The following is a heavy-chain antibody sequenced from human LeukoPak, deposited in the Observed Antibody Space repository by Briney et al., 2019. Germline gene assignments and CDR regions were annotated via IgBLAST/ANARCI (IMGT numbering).Heavy chain of an antibody. Sequence: TGGSLRLSCTASGFTFSTYWMHWVRQAPGKGLVWVSRINSDGTRISYMDSVKGRFTISRDNAKNTLSLQMNSLRAEDTAVYYCAVGGVTDAFDIWGQGTMVTVSS. V-gene: IGHV3-74*01. D-gene: IGHD3-16*01. J-gene: IGHJ3*02. CDR2: INSDGTRI. CDR3: AVGGVTDAFDI. CDR1: GFTFSTYW.